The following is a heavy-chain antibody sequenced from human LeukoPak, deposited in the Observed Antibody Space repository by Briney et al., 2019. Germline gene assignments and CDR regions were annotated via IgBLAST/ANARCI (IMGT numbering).Heavy chain of an antibody. D-gene: IGHD5-12*01. J-gene: IGHJ5*02. Sequence: SETLSLTCTVSGGSISSYYWSWIRQPPGKGLEWIGEINHSGSTNYNPSLKSRVTISVDTSKNQFSLKLSSVTAADTAVYYCARQIRWLRYWFDPWGQGTLVTVSS. CDR1: GGSISSYY. CDR3: ARQIRWLRYWFDP. V-gene: IGHV4-34*01. CDR2: INHSGST.